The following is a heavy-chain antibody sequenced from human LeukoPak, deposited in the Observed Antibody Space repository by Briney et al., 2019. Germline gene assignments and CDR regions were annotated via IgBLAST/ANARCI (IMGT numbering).Heavy chain of an antibody. J-gene: IGHJ3*02. CDR2: IRYDGSNK. CDR3: AKSSSIMVRGETDDAFDI. D-gene: IGHD3-10*01. Sequence: GGSLRLSCAASGFTFSSYGMHWVRQAPGKGLEWVAVIRYDGSNKYYADSVKGRFTISRDNSKNTLYLQMNSLRAEDTAVYYCAKSSSIMVRGETDDAFDIWGQGTMVTVSS. V-gene: IGHV3-30*02. CDR1: GFTFSSYG.